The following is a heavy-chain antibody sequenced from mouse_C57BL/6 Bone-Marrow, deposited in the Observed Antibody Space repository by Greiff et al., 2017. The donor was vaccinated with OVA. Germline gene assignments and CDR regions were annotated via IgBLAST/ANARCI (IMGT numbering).Heavy chain of an antibody. CDR1: GYSITSGYY. V-gene: IGHV3-6*01. CDR2: ISYDGSN. Sequence: EVQRVESGPGLVKPSQSLSLTCSVTGYSITSGYYWYWLRPFPGNQLEWMGYISYDGSNNYNPSLKNRISITRDTSKNQFFLKLNSVTTGDTATYYCARGDVWGQGTTLTVSS. CDR3: ARGDV. J-gene: IGHJ2*01.